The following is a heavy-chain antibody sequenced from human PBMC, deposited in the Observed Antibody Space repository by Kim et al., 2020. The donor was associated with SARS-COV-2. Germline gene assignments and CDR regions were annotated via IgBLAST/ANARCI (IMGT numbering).Heavy chain of an antibody. CDR3: ARCPDFWSGYPTDY. D-gene: IGHD3-3*01. J-gene: IGHJ4*02. Sequence: SVRGRFTLSRDNAKTSLYLQLNSLRAEHTAVYYCARCPDFWSGYPTDYWGQGTLVTVSS. V-gene: IGHV3-48*03.